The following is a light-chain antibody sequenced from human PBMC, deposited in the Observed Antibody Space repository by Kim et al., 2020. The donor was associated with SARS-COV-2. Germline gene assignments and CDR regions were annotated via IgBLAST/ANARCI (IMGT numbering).Light chain of an antibody. CDR1: QTISSY. V-gene: IGKV1-39*01. CDR2: TAS. CDR3: QQTYRAPIT. Sequence: DIQMTQSPSSLSASVGDRVTITCRASQTISSYVNWYQQKPGKAPKLLIYTASSLQSGVPSRFSGSGSGTDFTLSIGSLQPDDFAIYYCQQTYRAPITFGGGTKVDIK. J-gene: IGKJ4*01.